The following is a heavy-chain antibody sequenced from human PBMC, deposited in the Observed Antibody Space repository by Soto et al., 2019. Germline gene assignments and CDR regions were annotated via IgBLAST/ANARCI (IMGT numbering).Heavy chain of an antibody. CDR3: ARLGETVIPSDYYYYIDV. D-gene: IGHD4-17*01. V-gene: IGHV4-39*01. CDR1: GGSFSSSSYY. CDR2: IYYSGST. J-gene: IGHJ6*03. Sequence: SDTLSLTCTVSGGSFSSSSYYWGWIRQPPGKGLEWIGSIYYSGSTYYNPSLKSRVTISVDTSKNQFSLKLSSVTAADTAVYYCARLGETVIPSDYYYYIDVWGKGTTVTVSS.